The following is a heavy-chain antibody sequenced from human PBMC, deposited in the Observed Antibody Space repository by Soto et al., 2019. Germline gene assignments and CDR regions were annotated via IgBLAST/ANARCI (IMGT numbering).Heavy chain of an antibody. Sequence: GSLLLPCTVSGCTFSNDWMHWVRQAPGKGLVWVSHINSDGSSTNYADFVKGRFTIARDNAKNTVYLQMNSLRAEDTAVYYCARDRSYSLDVWGQGTKVTVSS. CDR1: GCTFSNDW. V-gene: IGHV3-74*01. J-gene: IGHJ6*02. CDR2: INSDGSST. CDR3: ARDRSYSLDV.